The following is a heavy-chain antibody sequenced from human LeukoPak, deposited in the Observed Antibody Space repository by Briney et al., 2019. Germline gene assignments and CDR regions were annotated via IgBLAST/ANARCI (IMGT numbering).Heavy chain of an antibody. V-gene: IGHV4-34*01. CDR1: GGSFSGYY. CDR3: ARGQYNWFDP. Sequence: SESLSLTCAVYGGSFSGYYWSWIRQPPGKGLEWIGEINRSGSTNYNPSLKSRVTISVDTSKNQFSLKLSSVTAADTAVYYCARGQYNWFDPWGQETLVTVSS. CDR2: INRSGST. J-gene: IGHJ5*02.